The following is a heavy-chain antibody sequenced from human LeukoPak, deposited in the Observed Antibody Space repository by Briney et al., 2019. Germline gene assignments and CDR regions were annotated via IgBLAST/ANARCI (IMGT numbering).Heavy chain of an antibody. Sequence: SVKVSCKASGGTFISYAISWVRQAPGQGLEWMGRIIPIFGTANYAQKFQGRVTITTDESTSTAYMELSSLRSEDTAVYYCARERVTVAGTNPRSFDYWGQGTLVTVSS. V-gene: IGHV1-69*05. D-gene: IGHD6-19*01. CDR1: GGTFISYA. J-gene: IGHJ4*02. CDR3: ARERVTVAGTNPRSFDY. CDR2: IIPIFGTA.